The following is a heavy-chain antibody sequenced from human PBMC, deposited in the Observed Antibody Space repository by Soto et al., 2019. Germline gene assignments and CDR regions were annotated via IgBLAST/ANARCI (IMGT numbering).Heavy chain of an antibody. CDR2: IHHSGST. J-gene: IGHJ5*01. D-gene: IGHD3-10*02. V-gene: IGHV4-34*01. CDR3: ARVVYCRYGICSVWFDS. CDR1: GGSFSGYY. Sequence: PSETLSLTCAVYGGSFSGYYWSWVRQPPGKGLEWIGNIHHSGSTNYNPSLNSRVTISIDTSKNKLSLWLNSVTAADTAVYYCARVVYCRYGICSVWFDSWGQGTLVTVSS.